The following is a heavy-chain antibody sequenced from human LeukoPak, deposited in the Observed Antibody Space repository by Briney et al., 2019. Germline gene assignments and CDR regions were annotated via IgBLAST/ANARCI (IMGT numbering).Heavy chain of an antibody. CDR1: GGSISSYY. D-gene: IGHD5-24*01. CDR2: IYYSGST. Sequence: PSETLSLTCTVSGGSISSYYWSWIRQPPGKGLEWIGYIYYSGSTNYNPSLKSRVTISVDTSKNQFSLTLSSVTAADTAVYYCARTVDGYLYYFDYWGQGTLVTVSS. CDR3: ARTVDGYLYYFDY. V-gene: IGHV4-59*08. J-gene: IGHJ4*02.